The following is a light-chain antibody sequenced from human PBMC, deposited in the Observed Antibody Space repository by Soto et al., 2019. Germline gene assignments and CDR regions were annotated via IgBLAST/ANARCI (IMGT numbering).Light chain of an antibody. V-gene: IGKV1-5*01. CDR1: QTISTL. CDR3: QQYSSLVT. J-gene: IGKJ5*01. CDR2: DAS. Sequence: IQMTQSPSTLSASVGDRVTITCQASQTISTLLAWYHHRPGKAPNLLIYDASSLGSGVPSRFSGSGSGTEFTLTISSLQPDDSATYYCQQYSSLVTFGQGTRLEIK.